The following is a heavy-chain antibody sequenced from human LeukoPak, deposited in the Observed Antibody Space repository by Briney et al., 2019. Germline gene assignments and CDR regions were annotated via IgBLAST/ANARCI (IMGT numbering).Heavy chain of an antibody. D-gene: IGHD2-2*01. CDR3: ARGHCSCTSCYRRPSSYDAFDI. V-gene: IGHV4-31*03. Sequence: PSETLSLTCTVSGGSISSGGYSWSWIRQHPGKGLEWIGYIYYSGSTYYNPSLKSRVTISVDTSKNQFSLKLSSVTAADTAVYYCARGHCSCTSCYRRPSSYDAFDIWGQGTMVTVSS. J-gene: IGHJ3*02. CDR1: GGSISSGGYS. CDR2: IYYSGST.